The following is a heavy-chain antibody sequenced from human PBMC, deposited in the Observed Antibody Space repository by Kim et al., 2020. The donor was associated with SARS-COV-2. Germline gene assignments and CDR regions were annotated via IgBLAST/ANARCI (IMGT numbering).Heavy chain of an antibody. J-gene: IGHJ4*02. D-gene: IGHD6-19*01. CDR3: ARESVVGRPFDY. V-gene: IGHV1-2*02. Sequence: NYAQRFQDRISMTRDTSIATAYMELSRLRSDDAALFYCARESVVGRPFDYWGQGTLVTVSA.